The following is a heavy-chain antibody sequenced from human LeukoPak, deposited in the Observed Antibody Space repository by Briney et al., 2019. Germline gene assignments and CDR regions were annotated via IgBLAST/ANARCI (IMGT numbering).Heavy chain of an antibody. CDR1: GFTFSSYS. CDR3: ARDDGEDYYGSGSYRY. V-gene: IGHV3-48*01. D-gene: IGHD3-10*01. CDR2: ISSSSTI. J-gene: IGHJ4*02. Sequence: GGSLRLSCAASGFTFSSYSMNWVRQAPGKGLEWVSYISSSSTIYYADSVKGRFTISRDNAKNSLYLQMNSLRAEDTAVYYCARDDGEDYYGSGSYRYWGQGTLVTVSS.